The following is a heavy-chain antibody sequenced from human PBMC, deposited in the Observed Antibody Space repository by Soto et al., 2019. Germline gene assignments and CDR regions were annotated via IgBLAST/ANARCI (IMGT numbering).Heavy chain of an antibody. CDR1: GYTFTSYA. CDR3: GTRGHGAGLDY. Sequence: ASVKVSCKASGYTFTSYAMHWVRQAPGQRLEWMGWINAGNGNTKYSQKFQGRVTITRDTSASTAYMELSSLRSEDTARYYCGTRGHGAGLDYCGQGTLVTVAS. V-gene: IGHV1-3*01. D-gene: IGHD1-26*01. J-gene: IGHJ4*02. CDR2: INAGNGNT.